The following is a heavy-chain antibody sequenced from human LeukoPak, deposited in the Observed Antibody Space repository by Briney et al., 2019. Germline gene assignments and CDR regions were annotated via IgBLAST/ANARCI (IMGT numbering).Heavy chain of an antibody. CDR2: IFQGGGEI. CDR3: ATYRQVLLPFES. D-gene: IGHD5-18*01. J-gene: IGHJ4*02. V-gene: IGHV3-23*01. CDR1: GFTFSTFA. Sequence: GGSLRLSCAASGFTFSTFAMIWVRQPPGKGLEWVSSIFQGGGEIHYADSVRGRFTISRDNSKSTLFLQMNSLRVEDTAIYYCATYRQVLLPFESWGQGTLVTVSS.